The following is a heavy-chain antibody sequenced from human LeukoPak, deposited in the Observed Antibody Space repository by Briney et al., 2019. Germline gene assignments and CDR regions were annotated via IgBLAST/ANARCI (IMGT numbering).Heavy chain of an antibody. D-gene: IGHD5-24*01. CDR1: GYTFTSYG. CDR2: ISAYNGNT. CDR3: ASSVSGWLQNPPRGGRSDY. J-gene: IGHJ4*02. V-gene: IGHV1-18*01. Sequence: ASVKVSCKASGYTFTSYGISWVRQAPGQGLEWMGWISAYNGNTNYAQKLQGRVTMTTDTSTSTAYMELRSLRSEDTAVYYCASSVSGWLQNPPRGGRSDYWGQGTLVTVSS.